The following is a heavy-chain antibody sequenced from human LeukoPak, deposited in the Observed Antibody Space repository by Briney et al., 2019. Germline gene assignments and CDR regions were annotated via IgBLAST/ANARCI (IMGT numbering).Heavy chain of an antibody. CDR1: GGSISSSSYY. D-gene: IGHD1-26*01. V-gene: IGHV4-61*05. J-gene: IGHJ3*02. CDR3: ARHRSLVGITDVHAFEI. Sequence: PSETLSLTCTVSGGSISSSSYYWGWIRQPPGKGLEWIGYIYTSGSTNYNPSLKSRVTISVDTSKNQFSLKLRSVTAADTAVYYCARHRSLVGITDVHAFEIWGQGTMVTVSS. CDR2: IYTSGST.